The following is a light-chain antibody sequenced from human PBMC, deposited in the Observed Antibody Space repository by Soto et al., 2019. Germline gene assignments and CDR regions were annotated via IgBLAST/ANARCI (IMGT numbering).Light chain of an antibody. V-gene: IGLV2-14*01. CDR1: SSDIGTYKY. CDR3: SSYTISRRLVL. Sequence: QSALTQPASVSGSPGQSITISCTGTSSDIGTYKYVSWYQQHPGRAPKLMIYEVSNRPSGVSNRFSGSKSGNTASLTISGLQAEDEADYYCSSYTISRRLVLFGGGTQLTVL. CDR2: EVS. J-gene: IGLJ2*01.